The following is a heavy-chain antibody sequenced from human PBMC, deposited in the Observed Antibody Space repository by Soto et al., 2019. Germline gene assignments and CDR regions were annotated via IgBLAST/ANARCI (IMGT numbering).Heavy chain of an antibody. Sequence: QVQLQESGPGLVKPSQTLSLTCTVSGGSISSGGYYWYWIRQHPGKGLEWIGYIYYSGTTYYNPSLKSRVNISVDTSQYQFSLKLSSVTAADTAVYYCAASCVACGGFNYYGMDVWGQGTTVTVSS. V-gene: IGHV4-31*03. J-gene: IGHJ6*02. D-gene: IGHD5-12*01. CDR1: GGSISSGGYY. CDR2: IYYSGTT. CDR3: AASCVACGGFNYYGMDV.